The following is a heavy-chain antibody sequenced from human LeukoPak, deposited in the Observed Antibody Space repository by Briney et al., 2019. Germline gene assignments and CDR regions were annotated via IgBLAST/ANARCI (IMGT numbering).Heavy chain of an antibody. V-gene: IGHV3-30*18. CDR2: ISYDGSNK. CDR1: GFTFSSYG. J-gene: IGHJ4*02. CDR3: AKGTAFGY. Sequence: GRSLRLSCAASGFTFSSYGMHWVRQAPGKGLEWVAVISYDGSNKYYADSVKGRFTISRDNSKNTLYLQMNSLRAEDTAVYYCAKGTAFGYWGQGTLVTVSS.